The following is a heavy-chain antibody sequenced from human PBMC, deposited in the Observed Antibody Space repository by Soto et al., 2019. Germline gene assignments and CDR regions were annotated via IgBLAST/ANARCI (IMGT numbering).Heavy chain of an antibody. CDR3: AKDRQFRSYYESAGHYNN. V-gene: IGHV3-23*01. J-gene: IGHJ4*02. CDR2: ISGSGAIT. D-gene: IGHD3-10*01. CDR1: GFTFKNYD. Sequence: EVQLSESGGGLVQPGGSLRLSCVASGFTFKNYDMRWVRQAPGKGLEWVSGISGSGAITYYADSVRGRFTISRDNSKNTLYLQLNSLRAEDTAIYYCAKDRQFRSYYESAGHYNNWGQGTLVTVSS.